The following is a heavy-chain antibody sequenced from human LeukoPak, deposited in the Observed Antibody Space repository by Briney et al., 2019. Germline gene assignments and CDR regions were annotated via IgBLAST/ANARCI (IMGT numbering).Heavy chain of an antibody. J-gene: IGHJ4*02. CDR1: GGTINNYY. Sequence: SETLSLTCTVSGGTINNYYWSWIRQPPGKGLEWIGYIYYSGSANYNPSLTSRVIISADTSKNKFSLKLTSVTAADTAVYYCARTRKTYYDSSGYYSAFDYWGQGILVTVSS. D-gene: IGHD3-22*01. V-gene: IGHV4-59*01. CDR3: ARTRKTYYDSSGYYSAFDY. CDR2: IYYSGSA.